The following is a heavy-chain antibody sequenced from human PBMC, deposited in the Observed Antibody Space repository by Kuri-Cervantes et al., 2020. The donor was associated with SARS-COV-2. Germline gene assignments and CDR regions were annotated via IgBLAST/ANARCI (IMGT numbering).Heavy chain of an antibody. Sequence: GESLKISCKGSGYSFTSYWIGWVRQMPGKGLEWMGIIYPGDSDTRYGPSFQGQVTISADKSISTAYLQWSSLKASDTAMYYCARFSSSWYITLDYWGQGTLVTVSS. J-gene: IGHJ4*02. CDR1: GYSFTSYW. CDR2: IYPGDSDT. V-gene: IGHV5-51*01. D-gene: IGHD6-13*01. CDR3: ARFSSSWYITLDY.